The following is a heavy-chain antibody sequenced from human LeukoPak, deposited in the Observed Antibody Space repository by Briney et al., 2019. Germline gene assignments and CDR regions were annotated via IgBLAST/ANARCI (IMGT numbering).Heavy chain of an antibody. CDR1: GGSISSYY. V-gene: IGHV4-59*08. Sequence: PSETLSLTCTVSGGSISSYYWSWIRQPPGKGLEWIAYISDIGSINYNPSLQRRVTISVGTSRNHFSLNLNSVTAADTAVYYCARLKEASYFDYWGQGTLVTVSS. CDR3: ARLKEASYFDY. CDR2: ISDIGSI. J-gene: IGHJ4*02.